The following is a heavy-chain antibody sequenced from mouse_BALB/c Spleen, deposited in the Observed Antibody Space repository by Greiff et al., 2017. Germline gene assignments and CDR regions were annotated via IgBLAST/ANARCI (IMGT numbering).Heavy chain of an antibody. V-gene: IGHV3-2*02. CDR3: ARRTGGYAMDY. CDR1: GYSITSDYA. CDR2: ISYSGST. J-gene: IGHJ4*01. Sequence: EVQLQESGPGLVKPSQSLSLTCTVTGYSITSDYAWNWIRQFPGNKLEWMGYISYSGSTSYNPSLKSRISITRDTSKNQFFLQLNSVTTEDTATYYCARRTGGYAMDYWGQGTSVTVSS. D-gene: IGHD4-1*01.